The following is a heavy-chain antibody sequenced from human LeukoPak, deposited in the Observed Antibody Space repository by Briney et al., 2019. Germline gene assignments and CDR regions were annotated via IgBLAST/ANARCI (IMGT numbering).Heavy chain of an antibody. D-gene: IGHD5-12*01. CDR2: ISAYNGDT. CDR3: AGNSAYEHYYYYRMDV. J-gene: IGHJ6*02. Sequence: ASVNVSCKASGYTFTIYGINWVRQAPGQGLEWMGWISAYNGDTNYAQKLQGRVTMTTDTSTTTAYMELRRLRSDDTAVYYCAGNSAYEHYYYYRMDVWGQGTTVTVSS. V-gene: IGHV1-18*01. CDR1: GYTFTIYG.